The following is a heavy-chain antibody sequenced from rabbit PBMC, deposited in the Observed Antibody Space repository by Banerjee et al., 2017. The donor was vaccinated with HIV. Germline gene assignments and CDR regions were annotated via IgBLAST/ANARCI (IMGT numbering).Heavy chain of an antibody. V-gene: IGHV1S45*01. D-gene: IGHD6-1*01. CDR2: INTSSGNT. CDR1: GFSFSNKYV. Sequence: QEQLEESGGDLVKPEGSLTLTCTASGFSFSNKYVMCWVRQAPGKGLEWIACINTSSGNTVYATWPKGRFSSSKTSSTTVTLQMTRWSSAGTATSSRATGPFGNAEGDLWGPGTLVTVS. J-gene: IGHJ4*01. CDR3: ATGPFGNAEGDL.